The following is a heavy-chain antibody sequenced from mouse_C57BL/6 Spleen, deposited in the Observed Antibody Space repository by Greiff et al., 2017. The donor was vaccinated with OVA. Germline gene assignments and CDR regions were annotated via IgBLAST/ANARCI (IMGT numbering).Heavy chain of an antibody. V-gene: IGHV5-12*01. Sequence: EVQVVESGGGLVQPGGSLKLSCAASGFTFSDYYMYWVRQTPEKRLEWVAYISNGGGSTYYPDTVKGRFTISRDNAKNTLYLQMSRLKSEDTAMYYCARQEIYYGNYGYFDVWGTGTTVTVSS. CDR2: ISNGGGST. J-gene: IGHJ1*03. CDR1: GFTFSDYY. CDR3: ARQEIYYGNYGYFDV. D-gene: IGHD2-1*01.